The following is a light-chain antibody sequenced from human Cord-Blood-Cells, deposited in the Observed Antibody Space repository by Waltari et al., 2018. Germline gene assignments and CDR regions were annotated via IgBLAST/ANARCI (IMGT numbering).Light chain of an antibody. Sequence: DIQMTPSPSSLSASVGDRVNITCRASQSISSYLNWYQQKPVNAPKLLIYAASSLQSGVPSRFSGSGSGTDFTLTISSLQPEEFATYYCQQSYSTPYTFGQGTKLEIK. V-gene: IGKV1-39*01. J-gene: IGKJ2*01. CDR1: QSISSY. CDR3: QQSYSTPYT. CDR2: AAS.